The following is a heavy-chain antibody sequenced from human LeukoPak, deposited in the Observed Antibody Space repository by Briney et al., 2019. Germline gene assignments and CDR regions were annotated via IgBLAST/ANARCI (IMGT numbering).Heavy chain of an antibody. CDR1: GDSISSGRYY. D-gene: IGHD3-16*01. J-gene: IGHJ4*02. Sequence: PSETLSLTCTVSGDSISSGRYYCTWIRQPAGKGLECIGRIYTSGNTDYTPSLKSRVTISLDTSKSQFSMKLKSVTAADTAVYYCARGLSSFYAFLDYWGQGSLVTVSS. CDR2: IYTSGNT. CDR3: ARGLSSFYAFLDY. V-gene: IGHV4-61*02.